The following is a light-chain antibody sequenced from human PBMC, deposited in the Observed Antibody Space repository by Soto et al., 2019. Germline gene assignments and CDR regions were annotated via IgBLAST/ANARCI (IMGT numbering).Light chain of an antibody. CDR3: QQYYIYPHT. J-gene: IGKJ2*01. Sequence: AIRMTQSPSSLSAATGDRVTITCRASQGISSYLAWYQQKPGQAPKLLIYAASTLQSGVPSRFSGSGSGTDFTLTISCLQSEDFATYYCQQYYIYPHTFGQGTKLETK. CDR2: AAS. V-gene: IGKV1-8*01. CDR1: QGISSY.